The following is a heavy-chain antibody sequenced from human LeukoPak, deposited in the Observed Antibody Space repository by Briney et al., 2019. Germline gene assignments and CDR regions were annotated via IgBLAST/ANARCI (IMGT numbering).Heavy chain of an antibody. Sequence: ASVTPSCTLSGSTPSEVSIHWVRQAPGNGLEWMGGLGTDVSEILYAKPCQGRVTITEDKSTTTAYMELSNLTSDDSAVYYCSTEEAGSFPAFDFWGQGARVTVSS. J-gene: IGHJ4*02. CDR2: LGTDVSEI. D-gene: IGHD1-26*01. CDR3: STEEAGSFPAFDF. V-gene: IGHV1-24*01. CDR1: GSTPSEVS.